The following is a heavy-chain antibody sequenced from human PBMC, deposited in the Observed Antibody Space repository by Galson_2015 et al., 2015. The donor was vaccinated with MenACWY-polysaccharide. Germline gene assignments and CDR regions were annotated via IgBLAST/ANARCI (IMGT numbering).Heavy chain of an antibody. D-gene: IGHD1-26*01. CDR1: GFIFSSYS. CDR3: ARDNGELNPLDY. CDR2: ISSSSSDI. V-gene: IGHV3-21*01. J-gene: IGHJ4*02. Sequence: SLRLSCAASGFIFSSYSMNWVRQAPGKGLEWVSSISSSSSDIYYADSVKGRFTISRDNAKNSLYLQMNSLRAEDTAVYYCARDNGELNPLDYWGQGTLVTVSS.